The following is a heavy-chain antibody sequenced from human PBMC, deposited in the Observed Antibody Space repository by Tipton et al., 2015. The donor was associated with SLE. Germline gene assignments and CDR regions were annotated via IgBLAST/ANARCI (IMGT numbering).Heavy chain of an antibody. D-gene: IGHD3-10*01. J-gene: IGHJ5*02. CDR2: VYYTGGT. CDR1: DGSISSHL. V-gene: IGHV4-59*11. CDR3: ARGLYYYHPQFDP. Sequence: TLSLTCTVSDGSISSHLWSWIRQSPGKGLEWIGYVYYTGGTNYNPSLKSRVTISIDTSKNQFSLKLGAVTAADTAVYYFARGLYYYHPQFDPWGQGTLVTLSS.